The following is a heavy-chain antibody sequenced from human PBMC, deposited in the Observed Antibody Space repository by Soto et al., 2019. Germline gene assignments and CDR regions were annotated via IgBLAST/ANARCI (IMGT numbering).Heavy chain of an antibody. V-gene: IGHV3-23*01. CDR3: AQDFYFAY. J-gene: IGHJ4*02. CDR1: GFIFSTYA. CDR2: ITFTDAT. Sequence: GGSLRLSCAASGFIFSTYAMSWVRQAPRRGLEWVSSITFTDATYYADSVKGRFTISRDSSKNTLYLQMNSLRAEDTAIYCCAQDFYFAYWGQGALVTVSS.